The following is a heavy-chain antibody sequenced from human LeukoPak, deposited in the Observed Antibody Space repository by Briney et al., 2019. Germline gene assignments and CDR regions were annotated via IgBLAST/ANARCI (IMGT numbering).Heavy chain of an antibody. J-gene: IGHJ4*02. D-gene: IGHD3-22*01. CDR2: ISGSGGST. Sequence: GGSLRLSCAASGFTFSSYAMSWVRQAPGKGLEWVSAISGSGGSTYYADSVKGRFTISRDNSKNTLYLQMNSLTAGDTAVYYCAKIPRFYFDATGDFDLWGQGTLVTVSS. CDR3: AKIPRFYFDATGDFDL. CDR1: GFTFSSYA. V-gene: IGHV3-23*01.